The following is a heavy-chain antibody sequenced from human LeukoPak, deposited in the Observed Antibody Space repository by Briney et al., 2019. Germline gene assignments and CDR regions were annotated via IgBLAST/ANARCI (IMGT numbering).Heavy chain of an antibody. CDR3: ARDMVFGVVTWFDP. V-gene: IGHV4-59*12. Sequence: SETLSLTCTVSGGSISSYYWSWIRQPPGKGLECIGYIYYSGSTNYNPSLKSRVTISVDTSKNQFSLKLSSVTAADTAVYYCARDMVFGVVTWFDPWGQGTLVTVSS. J-gene: IGHJ5*02. CDR1: GGSISSYY. CDR2: IYYSGST. D-gene: IGHD3-3*01.